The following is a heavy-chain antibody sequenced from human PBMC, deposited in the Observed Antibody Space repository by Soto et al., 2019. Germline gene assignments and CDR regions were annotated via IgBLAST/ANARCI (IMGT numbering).Heavy chain of an antibody. D-gene: IGHD2-21*02. CDR1: GFTFSSYS. J-gene: IGHJ4*02. V-gene: IGHV3-48*01. CDR2: ISSSSTI. Sequence: GGSLRLSCAASGFTFSSYSMNWVRQAPGKGLEWVLYISSSSTIYYADSMKGRFTISRDNAKNSLYLQMNSLRAEDTAVYYCERDDFFVYWGQGTLVTVSS. CDR3: ERDDFFVY.